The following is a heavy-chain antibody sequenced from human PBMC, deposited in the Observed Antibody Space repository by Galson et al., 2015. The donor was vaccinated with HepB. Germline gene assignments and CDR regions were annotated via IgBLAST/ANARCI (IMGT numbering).Heavy chain of an antibody. J-gene: IGHJ3*02. Sequence: SETLSLTCTVSGGSINTYYWTWIRQPPGKALEWIGYVYYRGATNFNPSLKSRVTMSVDTSKNQFSLKLRSVTTADTAVYYCAREVYYYDSSGNDNAFDIWGQGTMVTVSS. D-gene: IGHD3-22*01. CDR3: AREVYYYDSSGNDNAFDI. V-gene: IGHV4-59*01. CDR1: GGSINTYY. CDR2: VYYRGAT.